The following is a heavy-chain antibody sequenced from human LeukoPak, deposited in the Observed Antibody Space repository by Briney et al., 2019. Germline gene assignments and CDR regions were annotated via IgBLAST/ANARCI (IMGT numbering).Heavy chain of an antibody. V-gene: IGHV4-59*01. CDR2: IYYSGST. CDR3: ARVGIAVAGSLNFDY. J-gene: IGHJ4*02. Sequence: PSETLSLTCTVSGGSISSYYWSWIWQPPGKGLEWIGYIYYSGSTNYNPSLKSRVTISVDTSKNQFSLKLSSVTAADTAVYYCARVGIAVAGSLNFDYWGQGTLVTVSS. CDR1: GGSISSYY. D-gene: IGHD6-19*01.